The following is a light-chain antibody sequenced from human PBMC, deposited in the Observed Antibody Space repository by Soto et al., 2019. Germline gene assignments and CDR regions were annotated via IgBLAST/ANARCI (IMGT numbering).Light chain of an antibody. J-gene: IGKJ3*01. CDR3: QQLSIYPLT. CDR1: QTISSW. Sequence: DIQMTQSPSTLSGSVGDRVTITCRASQTISSWLAWYQQKPGKAPKLLIDSASTLQSGVPSRFSGSGVGTEFTLTITSLQPEDSATYYCQQLSIYPLTFGPGTKVDIK. V-gene: IGKV1-9*01. CDR2: SAS.